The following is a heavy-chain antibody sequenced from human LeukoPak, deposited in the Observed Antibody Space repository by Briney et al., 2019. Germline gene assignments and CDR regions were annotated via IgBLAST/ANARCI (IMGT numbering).Heavy chain of an antibody. CDR2: MNPNSGNT. CDR1: GYTFTSYD. Sequence: ASVKVSCKASGYTFTSYDINWVRQATGQGLEWMGWMNPNSGNTGYAQKFQGRVTMTRNTSISTAYMELSSLRSEDTAVYYCARSGYYYGSGSYYLYGMDVWGQGTTVTVSS. D-gene: IGHD3-10*01. V-gene: IGHV1-8*01. J-gene: IGHJ6*02. CDR3: ARSGYYYGSGSYYLYGMDV.